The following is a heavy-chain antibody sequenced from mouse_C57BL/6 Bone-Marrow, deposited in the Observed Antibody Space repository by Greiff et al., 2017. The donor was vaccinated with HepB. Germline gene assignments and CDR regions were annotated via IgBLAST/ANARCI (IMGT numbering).Heavy chain of an antibody. CDR3: ARWGYGSSYHY. D-gene: IGHD1-1*01. Sequence: QVQLQQLGAELVMPGASVKLSCKASGYTFTSYWMHWVKQRPGQGLEWIGEIDPSDSYTNYNQKFKGKSTLTVDKSSSTAYMQISSLTSEDSAVYYCARWGYGSSYHYWGQGTTLTVSS. V-gene: IGHV1-69*01. CDR2: IDPSDSYT. CDR1: GYTFTSYW. J-gene: IGHJ2*01.